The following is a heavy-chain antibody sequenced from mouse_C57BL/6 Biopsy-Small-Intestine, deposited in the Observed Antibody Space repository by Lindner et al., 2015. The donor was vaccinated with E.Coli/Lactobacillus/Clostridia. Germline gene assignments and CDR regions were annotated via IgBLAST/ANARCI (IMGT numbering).Heavy chain of an antibody. D-gene: IGHD1-1*01. Sequence: VQLQESGAELARPGASVKLSCKASGYTFTSYGISWVKQRTGQGLEWIGEIYPRSGKTYYNEEVRGKATLTADKSSSTAYMELRSLTSEDSAVYFCAREIGGSRQYYFDYWGQGTTLTVSS. J-gene: IGHJ2*01. CDR3: AREIGGSRQYYFDY. CDR1: GYTFTSYG. V-gene: IGHV1-81*01. CDR2: IYPRSGKT.